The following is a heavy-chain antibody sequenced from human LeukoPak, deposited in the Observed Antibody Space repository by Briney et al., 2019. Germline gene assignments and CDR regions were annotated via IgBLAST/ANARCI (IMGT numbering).Heavy chain of an antibody. Sequence: GGSLRLSCAASGFTFDDYAMHWVRHAPGKGLEWVSGISWNSGSIGYADSVKGRFTISRDNAKNSLYLQMNSLRAEDTALYYCAKDLLTYYYDSSGPFDYWGQGTLVTVSS. V-gene: IGHV3-9*01. J-gene: IGHJ4*02. D-gene: IGHD3-22*01. CDR3: AKDLLTYYYDSSGPFDY. CDR2: ISWNSGSI. CDR1: GFTFDDYA.